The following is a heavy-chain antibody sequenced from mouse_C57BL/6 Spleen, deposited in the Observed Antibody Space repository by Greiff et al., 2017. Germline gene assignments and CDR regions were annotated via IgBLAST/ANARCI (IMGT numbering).Heavy chain of an antibody. Sequence: VQLQQPGAELVKPGASVKLSCKASGYTFTSYWMPWVKQRPGQGLEWIGEIDPSDSYTNYNQKFKGKATLTVDTSSSTAYMQLSSLTSEDSAVYYCARSNGRDYFDYWGQGTTLTVSS. D-gene: IGHD4-1*01. CDR1: GYTFTSYW. CDR3: ARSNGRDYFDY. V-gene: IGHV1-50*01. J-gene: IGHJ2*01. CDR2: IDPSDSYT.